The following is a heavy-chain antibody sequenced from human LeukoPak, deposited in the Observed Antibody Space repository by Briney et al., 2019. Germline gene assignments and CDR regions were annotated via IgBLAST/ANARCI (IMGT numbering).Heavy chain of an antibody. CDR1: GYTFTSYD. D-gene: IGHD3-22*01. V-gene: IGHV1-8*01. Sequence: ASVKVSCKASGYTFTSYDINWVRQATGQGLEWMGWMNPNSGNTGYAQKFQGRVTMTRNTSISTAYMELSSLRSEDTAVYYCARGRYYYDSSGYYQYYFDYWGQGTLVTVSS. J-gene: IGHJ4*02. CDR3: ARGRYYYDSSGYYQYYFDY. CDR2: MNPNSGNT.